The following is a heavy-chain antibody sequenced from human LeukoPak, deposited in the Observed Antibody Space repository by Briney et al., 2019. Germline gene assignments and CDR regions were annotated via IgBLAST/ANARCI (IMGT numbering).Heavy chain of an antibody. CDR2: INSDGRSI. D-gene: IGHD3-10*01. CDR3: ARDFYYGSGSLDQ. V-gene: IGHV3-74*01. Sequence: SGGSLRLSCAASGFTFSSYWMHWVRQGPGKGLVWVSRINSDGRSISYADSVKGRFTISRDNAKNTLYLQMNSLRAEDTAVYYCARDFYYGSGSLDQWGQGTLVTVSS. CDR1: GFTFSSYW. J-gene: IGHJ4*02.